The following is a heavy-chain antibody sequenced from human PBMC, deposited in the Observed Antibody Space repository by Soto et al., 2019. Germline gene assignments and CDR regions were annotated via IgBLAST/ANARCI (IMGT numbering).Heavy chain of an antibody. V-gene: IGHV4-31*03. D-gene: IGHD3-3*01. Sequence: QVQLQESGPGLVKPSQTLSLTCTVSGGSISSGGYYWSWIRQHPGKGLEWIGYIYYSGSTYYNPSLKSRVTISVDTSKNQFSLKLSSVTAADTAVYYCARTARIDKYDFWSGGAEYFQHWGQGTLVTVSS. CDR3: ARTARIDKYDFWSGGAEYFQH. CDR1: GGSISSGGYY. J-gene: IGHJ1*01. CDR2: IYYSGST.